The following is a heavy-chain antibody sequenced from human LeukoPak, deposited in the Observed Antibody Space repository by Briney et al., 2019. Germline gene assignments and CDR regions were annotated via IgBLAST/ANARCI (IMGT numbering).Heavy chain of an antibody. V-gene: IGHV1-69*13. J-gene: IGHJ6*02. CDR1: GGTFSSYG. CDR2: IIPIFGTA. CDR3: ARGTVVPAAGPGRYDHYVMDV. Sequence: ASVKVSCKASGGTFSSYGINWVRQAPGQGLEWMGGIIPIFGTADYAPKFQGRVTITADESTSTAYMELSSLRSEDTAVYYCARGTVVPAAGPGRYDHYVMDVWGQGTTVTVSS. D-gene: IGHD2-2*01.